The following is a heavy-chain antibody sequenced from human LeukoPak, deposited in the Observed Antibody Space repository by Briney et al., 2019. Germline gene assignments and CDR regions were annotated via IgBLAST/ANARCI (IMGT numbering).Heavy chain of an antibody. Sequence: ASVKVSCKASGYTFTDYCMHWVRQAPGQGLEWMGWINPNSGGTNYAQKFQGRVTMTRDTSISTAYMELSRLRSDDTAMYYCARVIAAASTRLDYWGQGTLVTVSS. D-gene: IGHD6-13*01. CDR3: ARVIAAASTRLDY. V-gene: IGHV1-2*02. J-gene: IGHJ4*02. CDR1: GYTFTDYC. CDR2: INPNSGGT.